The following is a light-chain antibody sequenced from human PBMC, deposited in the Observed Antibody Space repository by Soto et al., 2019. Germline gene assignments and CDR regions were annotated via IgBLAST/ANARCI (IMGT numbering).Light chain of an antibody. Sequence: TQSPATLSLSPGEKDTLSFRASQSVSSYLAWYQQKPGKAPRLLIYDASSLEGGVPSRFSGSGSGTEFTLTISSLQPDDFATYYCQQNNSYPPFGQGTKVDIK. V-gene: IGKV1-5*01. J-gene: IGKJ1*01. CDR2: DAS. CDR1: QSVSSY. CDR3: QQNNSYPP.